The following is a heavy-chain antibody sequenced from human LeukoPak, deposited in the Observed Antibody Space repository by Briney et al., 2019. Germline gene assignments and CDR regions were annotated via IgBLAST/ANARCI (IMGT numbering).Heavy chain of an antibody. CDR3: AKGVSGWYEDWFDP. D-gene: IGHD6-19*01. CDR1: GFTLDDYA. Sequence: PAGSLRLSCAASGFTLDDYAMHWVRHAPGKGLEWVSGISWNSGSIGYADSVKGRFTISRDNAKNSLYLQMNSLRAEDTAVYYCAKGVSGWYEDWFDPWGQGTLVTVSS. V-gene: IGHV3-9*01. CDR2: ISWNSGSI. J-gene: IGHJ5*02.